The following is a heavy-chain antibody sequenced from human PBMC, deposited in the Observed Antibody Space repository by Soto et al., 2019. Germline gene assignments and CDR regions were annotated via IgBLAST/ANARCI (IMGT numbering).Heavy chain of an antibody. CDR3: ARQWVSKGRLIWFVWYFDF. D-gene: IGHD3-10*01. CDR2: IHSSGST. V-gene: IGHV4-39*01. CDR1: GASISSSPDY. J-gene: IGHJ2*01. Sequence: SETLSLTCTVSGASISSSPDYWGWIRQPPGKGLEWIGSIHSSGSTYHSPFLRSRVTIFVDTSKNQFSLKLSAVTAADTAVYYCARQWVSKGRLIWFVWYFDFWGRGTLVTVSS.